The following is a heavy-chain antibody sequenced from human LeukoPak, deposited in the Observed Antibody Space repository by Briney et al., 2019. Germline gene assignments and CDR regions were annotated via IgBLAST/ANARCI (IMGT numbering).Heavy chain of an antibody. CDR2: ISWNSGSI. Sequence: GGSLRLSCAASGFTFDDYAMHWVRQAPGKGLEWVSGISWNSGSIGYADSVKGRFTISRDNAKNSLYLQMNSLRAEDTALYYCAKDIRMKPPGYYYYGMDVWGQGTTVTVSS. CDR1: GFTFDDYA. J-gene: IGHJ6*02. D-gene: IGHD3-10*01. CDR3: AKDIRMKPPGYYYYGMDV. V-gene: IGHV3-9*01.